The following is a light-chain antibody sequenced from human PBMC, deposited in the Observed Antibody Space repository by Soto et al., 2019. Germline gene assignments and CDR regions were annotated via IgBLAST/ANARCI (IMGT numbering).Light chain of an antibody. J-gene: IGKJ2*01. V-gene: IGKV3-15*01. CDR3: QQYNNWPWYT. CDR2: GAS. CDR1: QSVSSN. Sequence: EIVMTQSPATLSVSPGERATLSCRASQSVSSNVVWFQQKPGQAPRLLIYGASTRATGIPARFSGSGSGTEFTLTISSLQSEDFAVYYCQQYNNWPWYTFGQGTKLEIK.